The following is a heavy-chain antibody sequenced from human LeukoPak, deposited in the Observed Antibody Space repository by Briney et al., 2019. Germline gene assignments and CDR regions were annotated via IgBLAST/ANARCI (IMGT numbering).Heavy chain of an antibody. J-gene: IGHJ5*02. V-gene: IGHV3-23*01. CDR2: ISGSGGST. CDR3: AKDLDRTVNNWFDP. Sequence: GGSLRLSCAASGFTFSSYAMSWVRQAPGKGLEWVSAISGSGGSTYYADSVKDRFTISRDNSKNKVYLQMNSLRAEDTAVYYCAKDLDRTVNNWFDPWGQGTLVTVSS. CDR1: GFTFSSYA. D-gene: IGHD4-11*01.